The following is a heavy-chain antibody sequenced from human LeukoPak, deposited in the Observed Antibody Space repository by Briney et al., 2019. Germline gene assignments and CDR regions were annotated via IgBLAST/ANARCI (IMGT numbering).Heavy chain of an antibody. Sequence: ASVKVSCKASGYTFTSYGISWVRQAPGQGLEWMGWISAYNGNTNYAQKLQGRVTMTTDTSTSTAYMELRSLRSDGTAVYYCARGYYDFWSGYYADYWGQGTLVTVSS. CDR3: ARGYYDFWSGYYADY. J-gene: IGHJ4*02. D-gene: IGHD3-3*01. CDR1: GYTFTSYG. CDR2: ISAYNGNT. V-gene: IGHV1-18*01.